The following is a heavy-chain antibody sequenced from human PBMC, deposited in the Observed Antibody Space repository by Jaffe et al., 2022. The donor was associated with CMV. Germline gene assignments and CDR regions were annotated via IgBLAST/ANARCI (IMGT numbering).Heavy chain of an antibody. D-gene: IGHD6-19*01. Sequence: QLQLQESGPGLVKPSETLSLTCTVSGGSISSSSYYWGWIRQPPGKGLEWIGSIYYSGSTYYNPSLKSRVTISVDTSKNQFSLKLSSVTAADTAVYYCARPGVYQWGVLFDPWGQGTLVTVSS. J-gene: IGHJ5*02. CDR3: ARPGVYQWGVLFDP. CDR1: GGSISSSSYY. V-gene: IGHV4-39*01. CDR2: IYYSGST.